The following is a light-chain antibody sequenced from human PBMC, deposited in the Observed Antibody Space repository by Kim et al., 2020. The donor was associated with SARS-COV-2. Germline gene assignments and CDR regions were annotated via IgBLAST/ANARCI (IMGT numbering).Light chain of an antibody. CDR1: SGSIASTL. J-gene: IGLJ3*02. CDR2: EDN. CDR3: QSYDRRSWV. V-gene: IGLV6-57*03. Sequence: GTKVTISCTRSSGSIASTLVQWFRQRPGSAPTTLIYEDNRRSSGVPDRFSGSIDTSSNSASLIISGLKTEDESDYYCQSYDRRSWVFGGGTQLTVL.